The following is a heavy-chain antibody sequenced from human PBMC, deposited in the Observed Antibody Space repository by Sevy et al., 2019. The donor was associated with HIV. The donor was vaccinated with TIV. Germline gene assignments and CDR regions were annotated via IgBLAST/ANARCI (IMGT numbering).Heavy chain of an antibody. J-gene: IGHJ6*02. CDR1: GDSVSSNNAA. D-gene: IGHD1-20*01. V-gene: IGHV6-1*01. Sequence: SQTLSLTCAISGDSVSSNNAAWNWIRQSPSRGLEWLGRTFYRSNWYNDYAVSVKGRITINPDTSKNQLSLQLTSVNPEDTAVYYCARDGLTYGGMDVWGQGTTVTVSS. CDR2: TFYRSNWYN. CDR3: ARDGLTYGGMDV.